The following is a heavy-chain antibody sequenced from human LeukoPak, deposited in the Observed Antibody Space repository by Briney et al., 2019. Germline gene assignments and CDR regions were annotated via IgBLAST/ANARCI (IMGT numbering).Heavy chain of an antibody. CDR1: GFTFRSYA. J-gene: IGHJ6*02. V-gene: IGHV3-30-3*02. Sequence: GGSLRLSCAASGFTFRSYALHWVRQGPGQGLEWVAVISYDGSNKYYADSVKGRFTISRDNSKDTLSLQMNSLRPEDTAVYYCAKSPAKYFYYGMDVWGQGTTVTVSS. CDR2: ISYDGSNK. CDR3: AKSPAKYFYYGMDV.